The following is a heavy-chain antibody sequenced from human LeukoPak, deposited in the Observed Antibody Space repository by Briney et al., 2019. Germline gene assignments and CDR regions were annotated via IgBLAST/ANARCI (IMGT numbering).Heavy chain of an antibody. CDR1: GGTFSSYA. CDR3: ARDQGCSGGSCYSGGAYNWFDP. D-gene: IGHD2-15*01. Sequence: SVKVSCKASGGTFSSYAISWVRQAPGQGLEWMGGIIPIFGTANYAQKFQGRVTITADKSTSTAYMELSSLRSEDTAVYYCARDQGCSGGSCYSGGAYNWFDPWGQGTLVTVSS. CDR2: IIPIFGTA. J-gene: IGHJ5*02. V-gene: IGHV1-69*06.